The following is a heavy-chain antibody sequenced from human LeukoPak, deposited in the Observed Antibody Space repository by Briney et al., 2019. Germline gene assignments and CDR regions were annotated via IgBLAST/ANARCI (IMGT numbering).Heavy chain of an antibody. CDR1: GGTFSSYA. CDR2: IIPILGIA. J-gene: IGHJ1*01. D-gene: IGHD3-3*01. V-gene: IGHV1-69*04. CDR3: AIREDFGVVNH. Sequence: SVKVSCKASGGTFSSYAISWVRQAPGQGLEWMGRIIPILGIANYAQKFQGRVTITADKSTSTAYMELSSLRSEDTAVYYCAIREDFGVVNHWGQGTLVTVSS.